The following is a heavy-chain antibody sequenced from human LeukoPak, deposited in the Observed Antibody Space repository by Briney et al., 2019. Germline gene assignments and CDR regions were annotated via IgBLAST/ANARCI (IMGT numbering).Heavy chain of an antibody. Sequence: GGSLRLSCAAPRFTFSDYYMSWIRQAPGKGLEWGSYISSSGSTIYYADSVKGRFTISRDNAKNSLYLQMNSLRAEDTAVYYCARDSGYSSSSYYYYYYMDVWGKGTTVTVSS. CDR3: ARDSGYSSSSYYYYYYMDV. D-gene: IGHD6-13*01. V-gene: IGHV3-11*04. CDR2: ISSSGSTI. J-gene: IGHJ6*03. CDR1: RFTFSDYY.